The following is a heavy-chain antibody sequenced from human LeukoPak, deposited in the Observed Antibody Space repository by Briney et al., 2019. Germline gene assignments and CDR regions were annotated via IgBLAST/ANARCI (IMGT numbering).Heavy chain of an antibody. CDR2: ISYDGSNK. D-gene: IGHD2-15*01. CDR3: ARAGERCGGSCSAY. J-gene: IGHJ4*02. CDR1: GFTFSSYA. Sequence: GGSLRLSCAASGFTFSSYAMHWVRQAPGKGLEWVAVISYDGSNKYYADSVKGRFTISRDNSKNTLYLQMNSLRAEDTAVYYCARAGERCGGSCSAYWGQGTLVTVSS. V-gene: IGHV3-30-3*01.